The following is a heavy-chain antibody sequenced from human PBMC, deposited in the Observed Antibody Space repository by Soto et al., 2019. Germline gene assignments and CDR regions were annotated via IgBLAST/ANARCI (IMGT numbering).Heavy chain of an antibody. CDR1: GYTFTSYY. Sequence: GASLKVSCNASGYTFTSYYMHWARQAPGQGLEWMGIINPSGGSTSYAQKFQGRVTMTRDTSTSTVYMELSSLRSEDTAVYYCAKVRRSSGYYYGYWGQGTPVTVSS. J-gene: IGHJ4*02. D-gene: IGHD3-22*01. V-gene: IGHV1-46*01. CDR2: INPSGGST. CDR3: AKVRRSSGYYYGY.